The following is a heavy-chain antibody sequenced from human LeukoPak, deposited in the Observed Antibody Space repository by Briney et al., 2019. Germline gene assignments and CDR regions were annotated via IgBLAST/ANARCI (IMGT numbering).Heavy chain of an antibody. CDR2: ISGSGGST. CDR3: AKDRYGGNSGMYYFDY. J-gene: IGHJ4*02. D-gene: IGHD4-23*01. Sequence: PGGSLRLSCAASGFTFSSYAMSWVRQAPGKGLEWVSAISGSGGSTYYADSVKGRFTISRDNSKNTLYLQMNSLRAEDTAVYYCAKDRYGGNSGMYYFDYWGQGTLVTVSS. V-gene: IGHV3-23*01. CDR1: GFTFSSYA.